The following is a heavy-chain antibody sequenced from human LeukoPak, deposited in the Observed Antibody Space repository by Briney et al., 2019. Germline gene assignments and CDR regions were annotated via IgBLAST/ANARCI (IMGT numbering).Heavy chain of an antibody. CDR3: ARDIAVAGYYYYMDV. Sequence: SETLSLTCAVYGGSFSGYCWSWIRQPPGKGLEWIGEINHSGSTNYNPSLKSRVTISVDTSKNQLSLKVNSVTAADTAVYYCARDIAVAGYYYYMDVWGKGTTVTVSS. J-gene: IGHJ6*03. V-gene: IGHV4-34*01. CDR2: INHSGST. D-gene: IGHD6-19*01. CDR1: GGSFSGYC.